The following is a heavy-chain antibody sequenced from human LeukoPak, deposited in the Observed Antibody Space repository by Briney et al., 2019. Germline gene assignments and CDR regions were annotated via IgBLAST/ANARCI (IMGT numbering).Heavy chain of an antibody. J-gene: IGHJ5*02. Sequence: PSETLSLTCTVSAGSISSYYWSWIRQPPGKGLEWIGYFYSSGSTNYNPSLKSRVTISVDTSKNQFSLKLSSVTAADTAVYYCARGARYSSSWYRLSWFDPWGQGTLVTVSS. V-gene: IGHV4-59*01. CDR3: ARGARYSSSWYRLSWFDP. CDR2: FYSSGST. D-gene: IGHD6-13*01. CDR1: AGSISSYY.